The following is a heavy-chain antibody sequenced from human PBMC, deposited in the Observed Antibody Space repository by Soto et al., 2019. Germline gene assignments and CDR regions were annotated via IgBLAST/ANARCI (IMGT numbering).Heavy chain of an antibody. CDR3: ARSLDGVAARTDY. Sequence: SETLSLTCTVSGGSIISGDYYWIWIRQPPGEGLEWIGYIYYSGSTYYNPSLKSRITISVDTSKNQFSLKLSSVTAADTAVYFCARSLDGVAARTDYWGQGTLVTVSS. J-gene: IGHJ4*02. CDR2: IYYSGST. CDR1: GGSIISGDYY. D-gene: IGHD6-6*01. V-gene: IGHV4-30-4*01.